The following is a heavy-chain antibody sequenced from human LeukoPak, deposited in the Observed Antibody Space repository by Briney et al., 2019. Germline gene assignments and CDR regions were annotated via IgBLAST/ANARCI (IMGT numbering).Heavy chain of an antibody. Sequence: GRSLRLSCAATGFTFSSYGMHWVRQAPGKGLEWVAVIWYDGSNKYYADSVKGRFTISRDNSKNTLYLQMNSLTAEDTAVYYCARESFPNWKDDYWGQGTLVTVSS. D-gene: IGHD1-20*01. CDR3: ARESFPNWKDDY. V-gene: IGHV3-33*01. J-gene: IGHJ4*02. CDR2: IWYDGSNK. CDR1: GFTFSSYG.